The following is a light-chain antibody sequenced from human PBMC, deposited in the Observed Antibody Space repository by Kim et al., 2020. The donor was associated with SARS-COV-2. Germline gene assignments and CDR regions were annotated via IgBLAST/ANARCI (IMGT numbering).Light chain of an antibody. CDR1: SSDVGGYNY. J-gene: IGLJ1*01. V-gene: IGLV2-8*01. CDR3: SSFGGNSNFV. CDR2: EVT. Sequence: QSALTQPPSASGSPGQSVTISCTGTSSDVGGYNYVSWYQQHPGKAPKLMIYEVTKRPSGVPDRFSGSKSGNTASLTVSGLQTEDEAEYYCSSFGGNSNFVFGTGTKVTVL.